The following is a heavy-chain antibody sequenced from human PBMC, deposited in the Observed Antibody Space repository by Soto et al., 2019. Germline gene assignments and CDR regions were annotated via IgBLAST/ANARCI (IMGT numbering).Heavy chain of an antibody. D-gene: IGHD3-3*02. Sequence: SETLSLTCTVSGDSISSPSSSWTWFRQPPGKGLEWIGYIYQNGNTYYNPSVRGRVTISVDRSNNQFSLNLISVTAADTAVYFCARRKLGDVFDIWGPGTLVTVSS. CDR1: GDSISSPSSS. CDR2: IYQNGNT. CDR3: ARRKLGDVFDI. J-gene: IGHJ3*02. V-gene: IGHV4-30-2*01.